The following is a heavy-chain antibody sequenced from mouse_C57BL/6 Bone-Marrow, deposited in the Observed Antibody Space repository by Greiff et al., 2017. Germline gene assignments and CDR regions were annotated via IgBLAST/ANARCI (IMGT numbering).Heavy chain of an antibody. Sequence: EVKLMESGGGLVQPGGSLKLSCAASGFTFSDYGMAWVRQAPRKGPEWVAFISNLAYSIYFADTVTGRFTISRENAKNTLYLEMSSLRSEYTAMYYCARHAYYSNYGFAYWGQGTLVTVSA. J-gene: IGHJ3*01. D-gene: IGHD2-5*01. CDR3: ARHAYYSNYGFAY. CDR1: GFTFSDYG. CDR2: ISNLAYSI. V-gene: IGHV5-15*01.